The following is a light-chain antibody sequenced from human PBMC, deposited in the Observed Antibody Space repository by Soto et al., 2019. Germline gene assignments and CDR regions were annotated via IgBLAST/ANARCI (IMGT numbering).Light chain of an antibody. J-gene: IGKJ4*01. CDR1: RNLLHSNGYYY. CDR3: AQGLAAPFT. V-gene: IGKV2-28*01. Sequence: EIVLTQSPLSLPVTPGEPASISCRSSRNLLHSNGYYYLDWYLQKPGQSPQLLIYLGSNRASGVPGRFSGSGPGTDFTLTISRVEAEDVGVYFCAQGLAAPFTFGGGTKVEIK. CDR2: LGS.